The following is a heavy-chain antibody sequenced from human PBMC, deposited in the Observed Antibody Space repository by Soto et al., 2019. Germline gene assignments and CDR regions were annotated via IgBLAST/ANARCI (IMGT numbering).Heavy chain of an antibody. V-gene: IGHV4-34*10. CDR2: INHSGST. J-gene: IGHJ6*02. CDR3: ARPSKFYYYYGMTV. D-gene: IGHD4-4*01. CDR1: CGSFSDYY. Sequence: PSLPLSLTCAVYCGSFSDYYWSRIRQPPGKGLEWIGYINHSGSTNYNPSLKSRVTMSVDTSKNQFSLKLSSVTAADTAIYYCARPSKFYYYYGMTVWGQGITVTVSS.